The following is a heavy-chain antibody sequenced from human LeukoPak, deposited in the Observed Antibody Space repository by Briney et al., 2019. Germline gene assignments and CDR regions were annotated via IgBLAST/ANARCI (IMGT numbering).Heavy chain of an antibody. Sequence: PGGSLRLSCAASGFTVSSNYMSWVRQAPGKGLEWVSVIYSGGSTYYADSVKGRFTISRDNSKNTLYLQMNGLRAEDTAVYYCAKGRPDYDFWSGYYGGYFDYWGQGTLVTVSS. V-gene: IGHV3-53*01. CDR1: GFTVSSNY. J-gene: IGHJ4*02. CDR3: AKGRPDYDFWSGYYGGYFDY. D-gene: IGHD3-3*01. CDR2: IYSGGST.